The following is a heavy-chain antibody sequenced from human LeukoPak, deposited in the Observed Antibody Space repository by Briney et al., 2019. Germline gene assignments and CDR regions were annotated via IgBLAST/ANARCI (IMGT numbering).Heavy chain of an antibody. CDR3: SRDSLSSCGGDCYSGLDV. D-gene: IGHD2-21*02. Sequence: GGSLRLSCAASGFSVTRNYVSWVRQAPGKGLEWVSLMYSGGGTSYADSVKGRFTISRDNAKNTLYLQMNSLRAEDTAVYYCSRDSLSSCGGDCYSGLDVWGQGTTVTVSS. V-gene: IGHV3-53*01. CDR1: GFSVTRNY. CDR2: MYSGGGT. J-gene: IGHJ6*02.